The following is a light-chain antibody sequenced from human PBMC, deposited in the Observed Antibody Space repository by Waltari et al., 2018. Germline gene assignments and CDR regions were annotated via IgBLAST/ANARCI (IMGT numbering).Light chain of an antibody. CDR1: SSNIGSNG. V-gene: IGLV1-44*01. CDR3: AVWDDSLNGWV. CDR2: SNN. Sequence: QSVLTQPPSASGTPGQRVTTSCSGSSSNIGSNGLDWYQQHPGTAPKFLIYSNNQRPSGVPDRFSGSKAGISASLASSGLQSDDEADYYCAVWDDSLNGWVFGGGTKLTVL. J-gene: IGLJ3*02.